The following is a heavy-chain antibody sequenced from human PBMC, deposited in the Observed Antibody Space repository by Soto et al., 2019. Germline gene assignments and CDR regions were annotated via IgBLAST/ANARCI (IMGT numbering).Heavy chain of an antibody. Sequence: ASETLSLTCTVSGDSISSASYLWGWFRQPPGKGLERMGSVYFVGNSYYNPSLTSRDSISVDASNKQFSLRLSSLTAADPGVTYCVMFYGDYVNGVKRRYCDFWGQGTLVTVSS. J-gene: IGHJ4*02. D-gene: IGHD4-17*01. V-gene: IGHV4-39*01. CDR2: VYFVGNS. CDR1: GDSISSASYL. CDR3: VMFYGDYVNGVKRRYCDF.